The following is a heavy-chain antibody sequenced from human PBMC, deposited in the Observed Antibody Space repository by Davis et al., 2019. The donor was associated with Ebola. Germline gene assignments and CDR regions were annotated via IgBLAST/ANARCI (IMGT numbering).Heavy chain of an antibody. J-gene: IGHJ6*02. CDR2: INSDGSST. V-gene: IGHV3-74*01. CDR3: ARGRIAVAGGFYYYYGMDV. CDR1: GFTFSSYW. Sequence: HTGGSLRLSCAASGFTFSSYWMHWVRQAPGKGLVWVSRINSDGSSTSYADFVKGRITISRDNAKNTLYLQMNSLRVEDTAVYYCARGRIAVAGGFYYYYGMDVWGQGTTVTVSS. D-gene: IGHD6-19*01.